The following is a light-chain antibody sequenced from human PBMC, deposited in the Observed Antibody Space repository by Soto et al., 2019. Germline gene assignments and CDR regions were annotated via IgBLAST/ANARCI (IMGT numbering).Light chain of an antibody. CDR2: KAA. J-gene: IGKJ1*01. V-gene: IGKV1-5*03. CDR3: QQYNSSSWT. CDR1: ESISIW. Sequence: DIQMTQSPSTLSASVGDRVTITCRASESISIWLAWYQQKPGKAPNLLIYKAASVESRVPSRFSGSGSGTEFTLTIRSPQPDDFESYYSQQYNSSSWTLGQGTKVEI.